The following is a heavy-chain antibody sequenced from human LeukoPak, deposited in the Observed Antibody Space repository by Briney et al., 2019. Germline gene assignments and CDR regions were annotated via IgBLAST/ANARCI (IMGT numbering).Heavy chain of an antibody. J-gene: IGHJ4*02. V-gene: IGHV3-7*01. D-gene: IGHD5-18*01. CDR2: IKQDGSEK. Sequence: GGSLRLSCAASGFTFSSYWMSWVRQAPGKGLEWVANIKQDGSEKYYVDSVKGRFTISRDNAKTSLYLQMNSLRAEDTAVYYCARDLSGVTGYTYGRGIDYWGQGTLVTVSS. CDR3: ARDLSGVTGYTYGRGIDY. CDR1: GFTFSSYW.